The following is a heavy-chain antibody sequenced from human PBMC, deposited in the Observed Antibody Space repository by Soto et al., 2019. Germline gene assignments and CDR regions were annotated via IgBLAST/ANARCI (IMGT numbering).Heavy chain of an antibody. CDR1: GYTFTSYA. CDR2: INAGNGNT. Sequence: ASVKVSCKASGYTFTSYAMHWVRQAPGQRLEWMGWINAGNGNTKYSQKFQGRVTITRDTSASTAYMELSSLRSEDTAVYYCARDLHSSSWYEAGYFDYWGQGTLVTVSS. D-gene: IGHD6-13*01. V-gene: IGHV1-3*01. J-gene: IGHJ4*02. CDR3: ARDLHSSSWYEAGYFDY.